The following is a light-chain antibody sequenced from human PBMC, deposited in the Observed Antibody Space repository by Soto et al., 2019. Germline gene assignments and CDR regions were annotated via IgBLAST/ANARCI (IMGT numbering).Light chain of an antibody. J-gene: IGLJ2*01. Sequence: QSSLTQPASVSGSPGQSITISCTGTSSDVGGYDFVSWYQQLPGKAPKLMIYHVVQRPSGVPDRFSGSKSGTTASLIISGLQAEDEADYFCCSYADGQTLAFGGGTQLTVL. CDR1: SSDVGGYDF. V-gene: IGLV2-11*01. CDR2: HVV. CDR3: CSYADGQTLA.